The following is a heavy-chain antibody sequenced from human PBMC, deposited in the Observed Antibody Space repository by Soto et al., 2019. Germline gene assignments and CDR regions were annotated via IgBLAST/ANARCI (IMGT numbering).Heavy chain of an antibody. Sequence: PGGSLRLSCAASGFTFSSYVMSWVRQAPGKGLEWVSAVSTSGGSTFYAGSVKGRFAISRDNSKNTLYLQMNSLRAEDTAKNHFSLNLRSVTAADTAVYYCARHGAYSTSVYYYYGMDVWGQGTTVTVSS. CDR3: SLNLRSVTAADTAVYYCARHGAYSTSVYYYYGMDV. D-gene: IGHD6-13*01. CDR2: VSTSGGST. V-gene: IGHV3-23*01. CDR1: GFTFSSYV. J-gene: IGHJ6*02.